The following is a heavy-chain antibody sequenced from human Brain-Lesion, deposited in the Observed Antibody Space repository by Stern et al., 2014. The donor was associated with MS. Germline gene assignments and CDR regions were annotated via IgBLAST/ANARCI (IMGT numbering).Heavy chain of an antibody. V-gene: IGHV4-39*02. CDR1: GGSIGRSSYY. J-gene: IGHJ4*02. D-gene: IGHD6-19*01. Sequence: QVQLQESGPGLVKPSETLSLTCTVSGGSIGRSSYYWGWIRQPPGKGLEWIGNIFYTGSTFYDPSLKSRVTISVDTSNTHSPLSLNSVTAADTAVYYCARGAGVFDSWGQGTLVTVSP. CDR2: IFYTGST. CDR3: ARGAGVFDS.